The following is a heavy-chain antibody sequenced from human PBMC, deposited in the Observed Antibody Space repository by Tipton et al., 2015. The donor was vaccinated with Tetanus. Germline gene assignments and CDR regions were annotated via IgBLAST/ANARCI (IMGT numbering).Heavy chain of an antibody. D-gene: IGHD3-16*01. CDR2: INSDGSST. CDR3: AREVGEGFGH. Sequence: SLRLSCAASGFTFSSYWMHWVRQAPGKGLVWVSRINSDGSSTSHADSVKGRFTISRDNAKNSLYLQMNSLRVDDTAVYYCAREVGEGFGHWGQGTLVTVSS. V-gene: IGHV3-74*01. J-gene: IGHJ4*02. CDR1: GFTFSSYW.